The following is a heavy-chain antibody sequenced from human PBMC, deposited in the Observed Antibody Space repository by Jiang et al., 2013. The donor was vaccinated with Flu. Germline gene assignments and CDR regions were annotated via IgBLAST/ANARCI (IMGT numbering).Heavy chain of an antibody. Sequence: QLVESGPEVRRPGASVQVSCTTFGFNFTSHHMHWVRQAPGQGLEWMGIINPIGPGTVYGQKFQGRVSITRDTSTSTVFLHLASLTFDDTAIYYCARDGELGDPPGRWFDTWGQGTLVTVSS. J-gene: IGHJ5*02. CDR1: GFNFTSHH. CDR2: INPIGPGT. CDR3: ARDGELGDPPGRWFDT. V-gene: IGHV1-46*01. D-gene: IGHD3-10*01.